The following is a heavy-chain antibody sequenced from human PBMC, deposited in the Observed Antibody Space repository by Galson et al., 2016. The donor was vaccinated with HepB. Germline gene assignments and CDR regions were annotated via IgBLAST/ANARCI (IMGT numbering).Heavy chain of an antibody. CDR3: AKGGWDFDS. J-gene: IGHJ4*02. D-gene: IGHD2-15*01. CDR1: GFTFSRNA. Sequence: SLRLSCAASGFTFSRNAFHWVRQAPGKGLEWVAVISYDGNNKKYLDSVKGRFTISRDNSKNTLYLQMHSLRGEDTAVYYCAKGGWDFDSWGQGTLVTVSS. CDR2: ISYDGNNK. V-gene: IGHV3-30-3*01.